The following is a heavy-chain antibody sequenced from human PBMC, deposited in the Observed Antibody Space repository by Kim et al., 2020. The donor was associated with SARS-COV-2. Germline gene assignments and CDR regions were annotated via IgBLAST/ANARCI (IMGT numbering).Heavy chain of an antibody. CDR3: ARGSVDTAMVGYYYYGMDV. D-gene: IGHD5-18*01. J-gene: IGHJ6*02. V-gene: IGHV3-64*01. Sequence: GRFTISRDNSKNTLYLQMGSLRAEDMAVYYCARGSVDTAMVGYYYYGMDVWGQGTTVTVSS.